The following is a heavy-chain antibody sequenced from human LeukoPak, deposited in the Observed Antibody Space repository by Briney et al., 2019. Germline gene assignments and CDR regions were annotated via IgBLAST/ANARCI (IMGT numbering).Heavy chain of an antibody. CDR2: IYYSGST. D-gene: IGHD4-11*01. Sequence: SETLSLTCTVSGGSISTFYWSWIRQPPGKGLEWIAYIYYSGSTNYNPSLKSRVTISVDTSKNQFSLKLTSVTAADTAVYYCVRSKAYSGYFDYWGQGTLVTVSS. CDR3: VRSKAYSGYFDY. J-gene: IGHJ4*02. CDR1: GGSISTFY. V-gene: IGHV4-59*08.